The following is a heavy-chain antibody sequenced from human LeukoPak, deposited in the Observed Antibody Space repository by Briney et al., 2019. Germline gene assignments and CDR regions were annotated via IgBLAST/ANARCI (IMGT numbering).Heavy chain of an antibody. V-gene: IGHV4-39*01. D-gene: IGHD6-13*01. J-gene: IGHJ4*02. Sequence: PSEILSLTCTVSGGSIISSSYYWVWIRQPPGTGLEWIGNTHSSGTTHYDPSLRSRVTISLDMSKNQFSLTLTSVTATDTAVYYCARRIGGSSRSDYWGQGTLVSVSS. CDR1: GGSIISSSYY. CDR2: THSSGTT. CDR3: ARRIGGSSRSDY.